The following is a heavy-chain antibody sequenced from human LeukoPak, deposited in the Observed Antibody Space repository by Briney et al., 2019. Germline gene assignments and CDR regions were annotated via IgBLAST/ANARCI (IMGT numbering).Heavy chain of an antibody. V-gene: IGHV3-48*01. Sequence: GGSLRLSCAASGFTFSSYAMNWVRQAPGKGLEWVSYISSSSSTIYYADSVKGRFTISRDNAKNSLYLQMNSLRAEDTAVYYCARVPRGSWHNWFDHWGQGTLVTVSS. CDR2: ISSSSSTI. CDR1: GFTFSSYA. D-gene: IGHD6-13*01. J-gene: IGHJ5*02. CDR3: ARVPRGSWHNWFDH.